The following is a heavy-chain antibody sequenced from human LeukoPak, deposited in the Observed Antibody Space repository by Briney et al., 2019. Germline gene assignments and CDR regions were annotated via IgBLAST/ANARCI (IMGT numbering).Heavy chain of an antibody. D-gene: IGHD6-19*01. CDR3: ARAPGYSSGWYLTRGFDY. J-gene: IGHJ4*02. Sequence: QPGGSLRLSCAASGFTFSSYEIHWVRQAPGKGLEWVSYISSSGSTIHYADSVRGRFTISRDNAKNSLYLQMNSLRAEDTAVYYCARAPGYSSGWYLTRGFDYWGQGTLVTVSS. CDR2: ISSSGSTI. CDR1: GFTFSSYE. V-gene: IGHV3-48*03.